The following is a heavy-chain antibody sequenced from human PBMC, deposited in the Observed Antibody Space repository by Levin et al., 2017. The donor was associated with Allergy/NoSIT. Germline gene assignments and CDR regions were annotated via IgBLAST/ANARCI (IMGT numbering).Heavy chain of an antibody. CDR3: ARARASKGPDYYGMDV. D-gene: IGHD4/OR15-4a*01. J-gene: IGHJ6*02. Sequence: ASVKVSCKASGYTFTGYYMHWVRQAPGQGLEWMGWINPNSGGTNYAQKFQGRVTMTRDTSISTAYMELSRLRSDDTAVYYCARARASKGPDYYGMDVWGQGTTVTVSS. CDR1: GYTFTGYY. V-gene: IGHV1-2*02. CDR2: INPNSGGT.